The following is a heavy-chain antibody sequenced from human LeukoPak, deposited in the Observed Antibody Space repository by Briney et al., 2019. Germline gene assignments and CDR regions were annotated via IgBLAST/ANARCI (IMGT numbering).Heavy chain of an antibody. D-gene: IGHD2-2*01. CDR2: IYYSGST. V-gene: IGHV4-39*01. Sequence: TSETLSLTCTVSGGSISSSSYYWGWIRQPPGKGLEWIGSIYYSGSTYYNPSLKSRVTISVDTSKNQFSLKLSSVTAADTAVYYSARFSTSSTKPSVFDYWGQGTLVAVSS. J-gene: IGHJ4*02. CDR1: GGSISSSSYY. CDR3: ARFSTSSTKPSVFDY.